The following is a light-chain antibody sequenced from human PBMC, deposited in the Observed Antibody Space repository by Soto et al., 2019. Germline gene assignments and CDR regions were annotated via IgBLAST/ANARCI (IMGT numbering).Light chain of an antibody. CDR1: QSVSSN. CDR3: QQYHNWPLT. CDR2: DAS. J-gene: IGKJ4*01. Sequence: EIVMTQSPATLSVSPGERATLSCRASQSVSSNLAWYQQKPGHAPRLLIYDASTRATGIPARFSGSGSGTEFTLTISSLQSEDFAVYYCQQYHNWPLTFGGGTKVEIK. V-gene: IGKV3-15*01.